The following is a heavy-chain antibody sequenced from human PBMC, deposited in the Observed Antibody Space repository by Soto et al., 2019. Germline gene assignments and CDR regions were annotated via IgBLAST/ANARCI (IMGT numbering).Heavy chain of an antibody. Sequence: QVQLQESGPGLVKPSETLSLTCTVSGGSISSYYWSWIRQPPGKGLEWIGYIYYSGSTNYNPSLKSRVTISVDTSKNQFSLKLSSVTAADTAVYYCARSIAARNWFDPWGQGTLVTVSS. CDR2: IYYSGST. V-gene: IGHV4-59*01. D-gene: IGHD6-6*01. CDR1: GGSISSYY. J-gene: IGHJ5*02. CDR3: ARSIAARNWFDP.